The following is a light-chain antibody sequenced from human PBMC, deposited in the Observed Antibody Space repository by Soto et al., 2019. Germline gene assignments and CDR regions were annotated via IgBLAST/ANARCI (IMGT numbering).Light chain of an antibody. J-gene: IGKJ1*01. CDR3: QQYGSSPWT. V-gene: IGKV3-20*01. Sequence: ELVMTQSPATLSLSAGESASLSWRGSQSVSSDYFAWYQQKTGQAPRLLIYGETSRATGIPDSFSGGGSGTDFTLTISRLEPEDFAVYYCQQYGSSPWTFGQGTKVDIK. CDR1: QSVSSDY. CDR2: GET.